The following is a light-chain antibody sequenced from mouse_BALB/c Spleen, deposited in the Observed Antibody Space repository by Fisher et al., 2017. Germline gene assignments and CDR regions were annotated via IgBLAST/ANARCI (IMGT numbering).Light chain of an antibody. CDR1: SSVSY. CDR2: RTS. Sequence: IVLTQSPAIMSASPGEKVTMTCRASSSVSYMHWYQQKSGTSPKLWIHRTSNLASGVPARFSGSGSGTSYSLTISSMEAEDAASYFCHQWSSYPPTFGGGTKLEIK. CDR3: HQWSSYPPT. J-gene: IGKJ1*01. V-gene: IGKV4-59*01.